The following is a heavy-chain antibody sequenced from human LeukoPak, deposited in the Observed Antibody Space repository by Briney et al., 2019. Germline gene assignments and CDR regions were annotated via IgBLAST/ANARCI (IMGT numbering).Heavy chain of an antibody. D-gene: IGHD3-9*01. CDR2: ISGSGGST. CDR1: GFTFSSYA. J-gene: IGHJ4*02. Sequence: GGSPRLSCAASGFTFSSYAMSWVRQAPGKGLEWVSVISGSGGSTSYADSVKGRFTISRDNSMNTLYLQMNSLRAEDTAVYYCAKDLDILTGYSYFDYWGQGTLVTVSS. V-gene: IGHV3-23*01. CDR3: AKDLDILTGYSYFDY.